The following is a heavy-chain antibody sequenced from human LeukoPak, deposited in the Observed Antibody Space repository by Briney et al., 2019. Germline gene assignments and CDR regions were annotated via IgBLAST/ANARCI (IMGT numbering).Heavy chain of an antibody. Sequence: PGGCLRLSCAASGFSFSSYNMKSVRQTPGKGLGWVSSITSSSTYTFYADSVKGRFSISRDNGRNSLYMQMNSLRAEDSELYYCARVHYSGTYGDTYYYYMDVWGKGTTVTISS. CDR3: ARVHYSGTYGDTYYYYMDV. D-gene: IGHD1-26*01. CDR2: ITSSSTYT. CDR1: GFSFSSYN. V-gene: IGHV3-21*01. J-gene: IGHJ6*03.